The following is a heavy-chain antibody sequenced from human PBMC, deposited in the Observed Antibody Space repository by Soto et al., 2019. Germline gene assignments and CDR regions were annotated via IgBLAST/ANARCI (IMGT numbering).Heavy chain of an antibody. Sequence: GGSLRLSCAASGFTFSSYGMHWVRQAPGKGLEWVAVISYDGSNKYYADSVKGRFTISRDNSKNTLYLQMNSLRVEDTAVYYCARSSATPNGWWGYGLDVWGQGTTVTVSS. D-gene: IGHD2-15*01. V-gene: IGHV3-30*03. CDR1: GFTFSSYG. CDR3: ARSSATPNGWWGYGLDV. J-gene: IGHJ6*02. CDR2: ISYDGSNK.